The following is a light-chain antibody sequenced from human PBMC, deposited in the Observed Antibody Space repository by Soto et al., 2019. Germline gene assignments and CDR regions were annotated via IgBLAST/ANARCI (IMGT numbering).Light chain of an antibody. Sequence: DVVMTQYPLSLPVTHGQPASITCRSNQSLVHSDGIAYFSWFQQRPGRSPRRLIYKVSNRDSGVPARFSGSGSGTDFALKISRVEAEDVGVYYCMQGTHWPITFGQGTRLEVK. V-gene: IGKV2-30*02. J-gene: IGKJ5*01. CDR2: KVS. CDR3: MQGTHWPIT. CDR1: QSLVHSDGIAY.